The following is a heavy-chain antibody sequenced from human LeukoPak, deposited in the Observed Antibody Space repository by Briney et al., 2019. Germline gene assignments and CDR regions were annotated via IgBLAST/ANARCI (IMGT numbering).Heavy chain of an antibody. D-gene: IGHD3-16*01. CDR2: ISYDGSNK. CDR1: GFTFSSYA. CDR3: AKGIRIGAYMDV. Sequence: GGSLRLSCAGSGFTFSSYAMHWVRQAPGKGLEWVAVISYDGSNKYYADSVKGRFTISRDNSKNTLYLQMNSLRAEDTAVYYCAKGIRIGAYMDVWGKGTTVTISS. V-gene: IGHV3-30*04. J-gene: IGHJ6*03.